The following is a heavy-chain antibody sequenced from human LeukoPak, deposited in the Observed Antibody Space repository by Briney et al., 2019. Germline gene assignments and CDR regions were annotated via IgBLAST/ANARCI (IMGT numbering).Heavy chain of an antibody. CDR1: GYTFTSYY. Sequence: GASVKVSCKASGYTFTSYYMHWVRQAPGQGLEWMGIINPSGGSTSYAQKFQGRVTMTRDMSTSTVYMELSSLRSEDTAVYYCASGYSDIVVVVAATDDAFDIWGQGTMVTVSS. D-gene: IGHD2-15*01. CDR2: INPSGGST. V-gene: IGHV1-46*01. CDR3: ASGYSDIVVVVAATDDAFDI. J-gene: IGHJ3*02.